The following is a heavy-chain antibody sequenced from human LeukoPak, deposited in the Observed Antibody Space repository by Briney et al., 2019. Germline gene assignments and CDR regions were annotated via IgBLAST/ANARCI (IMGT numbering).Heavy chain of an antibody. V-gene: IGHV3-21*01. CDR2: ISSSSYI. CDR3: ARDMDYYYGMDV. D-gene: IGHD3-10*01. Sequence: PGGSLRLSCAASGFTFSSYSMNWVRQAPGKGLEWVSSISSSSYIYYADSVKGRFTISRDNAKNSLYLQMNSLRAEDTAVYYCARDMDYYYGMDVWGQGTTVTVSS. CDR1: GFTFSSYS. J-gene: IGHJ6*02.